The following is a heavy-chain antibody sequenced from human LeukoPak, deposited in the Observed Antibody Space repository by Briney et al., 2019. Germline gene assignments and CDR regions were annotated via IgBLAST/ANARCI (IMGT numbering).Heavy chain of an antibody. CDR3: AGRGDTYDYYFDY. V-gene: IGHV3-21*01. J-gene: IGHJ4*02. CDR1: GFTFSSYS. D-gene: IGHD3-3*01. CDR2: ISSSSSYI. Sequence: GGSLRLSCAASGFTFSSYSMNWVRQAPGKGLEWVSSISSSSSYIYYADSVKGRFTISRDNAKNSLYLQMNSLRAEDTAVYYCAGRGDTYDYYFDYWGQGTLVTVSS.